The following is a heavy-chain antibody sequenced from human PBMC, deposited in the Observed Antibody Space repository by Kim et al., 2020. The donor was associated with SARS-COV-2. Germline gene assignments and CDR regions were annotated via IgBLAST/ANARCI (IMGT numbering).Heavy chain of an antibody. CDR2: ISWNSGSI. V-gene: IGHV3-9*01. J-gene: IGHJ4*02. D-gene: IGHD3-3*01. Sequence: GGSLRLSCAASGFTFDDYAMHWVRQAPGKGLEWVSGISWNSGSIGYADSVKGRFTISRDNAKNSLYLQMNSLRAEDTALYYCAKGYYYDQASYFDYWGQGTLVTVSS. CDR1: GFTFDDYA. CDR3: AKGYYYDQASYFDY.